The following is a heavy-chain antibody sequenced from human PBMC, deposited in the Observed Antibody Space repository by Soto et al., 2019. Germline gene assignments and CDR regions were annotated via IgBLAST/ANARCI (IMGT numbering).Heavy chain of an antibody. D-gene: IGHD3-22*01. Sequence: SVKVSCKASGGTFSSYAITWMRQAPGQGLEWMGGIIPIFGTANYAQKFQARVTITADESTSTAYMELSSLRSEDTAVYYCARDRGPSSGYYPYWFDPWGQGTLVTVSS. CDR3: ARDRGPSSGYYPYWFDP. CDR1: GGTFSSYA. V-gene: IGHV1-69*13. CDR2: IIPIFGTA. J-gene: IGHJ5*02.